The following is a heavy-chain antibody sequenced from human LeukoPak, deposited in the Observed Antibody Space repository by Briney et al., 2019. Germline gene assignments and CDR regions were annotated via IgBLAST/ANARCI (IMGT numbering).Heavy chain of an antibody. Sequence: ASVKVSCEASGYTFTGYYMHWVRQAPGQGLEWMGWINPNSGGTNYAQKFQSRVTMTRDTSISTAYMELSRLRSDDTAVYYCATSLTGYCSSTSCYTWVYFDYWGQGTLVTVSS. J-gene: IGHJ4*02. CDR3: ATSLTGYCSSTSCYTWVYFDY. CDR2: INPNSGGT. CDR1: GYTFTGYY. D-gene: IGHD2-2*02. V-gene: IGHV1-2*02.